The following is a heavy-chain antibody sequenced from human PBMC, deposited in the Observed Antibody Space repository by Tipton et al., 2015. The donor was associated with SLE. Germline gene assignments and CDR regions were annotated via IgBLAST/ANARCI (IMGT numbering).Heavy chain of an antibody. D-gene: IGHD3-22*01. CDR3: ATCYDSSGYYCLG. CDR2: IYHSGST. V-gene: IGHV4-4*02. J-gene: IGHJ4*02. Sequence: TLSLTCAVSGGSISSSNWWSWFRQHPGKGLEWLGEIYHSGSTNYNPSLKSRVTISVDTSKNQFSLKLSSVTAADTAVYYCATCYDSSGYYCLGGGQGILVTVSS. CDR1: GGSISSSNW.